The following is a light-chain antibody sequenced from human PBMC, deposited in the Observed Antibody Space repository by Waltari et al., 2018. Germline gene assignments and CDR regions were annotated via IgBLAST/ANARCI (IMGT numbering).Light chain of an antibody. V-gene: IGLV3-21*02. Sequence: SYVLTQPPSVSVAPGQTARISCGGNHLGSKTVHWYQQKPGQAPVLVVYDDTDRPSGIPERFSGSNSGNTATLTISRVEAGDEADYYCQVCDSSGNHVVFGGGTKLTVL. CDR3: QVCDSSGNHVV. CDR1: HLGSKT. J-gene: IGLJ2*01. CDR2: DDT.